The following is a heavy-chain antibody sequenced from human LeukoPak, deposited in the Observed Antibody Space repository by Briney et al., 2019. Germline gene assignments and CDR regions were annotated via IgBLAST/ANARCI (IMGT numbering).Heavy chain of an antibody. V-gene: IGHV1-2*02. J-gene: IGHJ4*02. CDR2: INPNSGGT. CDR1: GYTFTGYY. Sequence: ASVKVSCKASGYTFTGYYMHWVRQAPGQGLEWMGWINPNSGGTNYAQKFQGRVTMTRDTSISTAYMELSRLRSDDTAVYYCARVGEATTFYFDYWGQGTLVTVSS. CDR3: ARVGEATTFYFDY. D-gene: IGHD1-26*01.